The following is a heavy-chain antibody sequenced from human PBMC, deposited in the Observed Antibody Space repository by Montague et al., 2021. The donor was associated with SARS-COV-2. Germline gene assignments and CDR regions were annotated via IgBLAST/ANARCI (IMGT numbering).Heavy chain of an antibody. D-gene: IGHD2-2*01. J-gene: IGHJ5*02. V-gene: IGHV4-39*01. CDR2: SDYSGXT. CDR1: GGSIITSNHY. Sequence: SETLSLTCTVSGGSIITSNHYWGWIRQPPGKGLEWIGSSDYSGXTSYXXXXKXRVTISVDTSKNQFSLKLTSVTAADTAVYYCARHVGRGPDAMDWFDPWGQGTLVTVSS. CDR3: ARHVGRGPDAMDWFDP.